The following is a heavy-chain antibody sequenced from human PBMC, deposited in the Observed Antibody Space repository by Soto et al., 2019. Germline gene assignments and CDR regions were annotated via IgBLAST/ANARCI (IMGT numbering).Heavy chain of an antibody. J-gene: IGHJ6*02. V-gene: IGHV3-11*06. CDR2: ISSSGSYT. CDR1: GFTFSSYY. Sequence: PGGSLRLSCAGSGFTFSSYYMSWIRQAPGKGLEWLSYISSSGSYTNYADSVEGRFTVSRDNAEKSLSLQMNYLRAEDTAIYYCARVPYFYSSGTDYGMDVWGRGTTVTVSS. D-gene: IGHD3-10*01. CDR3: ARVPYFYSSGTDYGMDV.